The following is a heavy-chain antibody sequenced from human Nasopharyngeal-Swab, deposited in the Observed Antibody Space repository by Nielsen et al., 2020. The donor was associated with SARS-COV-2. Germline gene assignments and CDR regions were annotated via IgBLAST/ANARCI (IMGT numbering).Heavy chain of an antibody. D-gene: IGHD1-26*01. J-gene: IGHJ5*02. V-gene: IGHV3-30*04. CDR2: ISYDGSNK. Sequence: GESLKISCAASGFTFSSYAMHWVRQAPGKGLEWVAVISYDGSNKYYADSVKGRFTISRDNSKNTLYLQMNSLRAEDTAVYYCARDGGSYYSWFDPWGQGTLVTVSS. CDR3: ARDGGSYYSWFDP. CDR1: GFTFSSYA.